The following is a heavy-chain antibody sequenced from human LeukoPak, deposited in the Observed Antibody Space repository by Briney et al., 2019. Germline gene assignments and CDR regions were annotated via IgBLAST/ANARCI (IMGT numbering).Heavy chain of an antibody. V-gene: IGHV1-18*01. CDR2: ISAYNGNT. D-gene: IGHD5-18*01. J-gene: IGHJ4*02. Sequence: GASVKVSCKASGYTFTSYGISWVRQAPGQGLEWMGWISAYNGNTNYAQKLQGRVTMTTDTSTSTAYMELRSLRSDDTAVYYCARALSGGYSYGPRLTHNNDYWGQGTLVTVSS. CDR3: ARALSGGYSYGPRLTHNNDY. CDR1: GYTFTSYG.